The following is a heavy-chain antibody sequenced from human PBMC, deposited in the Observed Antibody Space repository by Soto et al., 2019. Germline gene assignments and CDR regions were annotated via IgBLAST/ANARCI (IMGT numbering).Heavy chain of an antibody. D-gene: IGHD2-21*01. Sequence: VRLVESGGVVVQPGGSWGSPVAPPGLPLVVFPFPWSGKLRGKVLEWVSLFSWDGGSTYYADSVKGRFTISRDNSKNSLYLQMNSLRTEDTALYYCAKDRRVIWGYLDYWGQGTVVTVSS. J-gene: IGHJ4*02. CDR1: GLPLVVFP. CDR3: AKDRRVIWGYLDY. V-gene: IGHV3-43*01. CDR2: FSWDGGST.